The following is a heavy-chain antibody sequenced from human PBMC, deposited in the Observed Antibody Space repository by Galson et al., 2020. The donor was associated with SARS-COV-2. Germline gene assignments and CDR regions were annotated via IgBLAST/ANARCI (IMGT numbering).Heavy chain of an antibody. J-gene: IGHJ1*01. Sequence: WGSLTLTCVVSGFTFSDYAMYWVCNAPGKGLELVSIMGSSERHYIHYADSLKGRFTISRDNAKNSLYLQMNSLRTEDTAVYYCVRDIASRDDGGDPFEPWGQATLVSV. CDR1: GFTFSDYA. D-gene: IGHD2-21*02. V-gene: IGHV3-21*06. CDR3: VRDIASRDDGGDPFEP. CDR2: MGSSERHYI.